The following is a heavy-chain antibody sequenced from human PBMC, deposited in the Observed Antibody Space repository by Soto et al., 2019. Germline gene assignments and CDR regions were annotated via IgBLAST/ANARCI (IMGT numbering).Heavy chain of an antibody. Sequence: SQTLSLTCAISGDSVSSNTASWNWIRQSPSRGLEWLGRTYFRSKWYNDYAVSVKSRIIINPDTSNNQFSLQLNSVTPEDTAVYYCASVLGKTGTTRLWYDLSGQGSLVTGSS. CDR2: TYFRSKWYN. V-gene: IGHV6-1*01. CDR1: GDSVSSNTAS. J-gene: IGHJ5*02. CDR3: ASVLGKTGTTRLWYDL. D-gene: IGHD1-1*01.